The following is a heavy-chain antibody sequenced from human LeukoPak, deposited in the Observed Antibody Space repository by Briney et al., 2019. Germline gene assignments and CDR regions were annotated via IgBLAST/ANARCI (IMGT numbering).Heavy chain of an antibody. CDR1: GGSISNYY. J-gene: IGHJ1*01. CDR2: IYFSGST. V-gene: IGHV4-59*08. CDR3: ARHGGYSSPYLH. Sequence: PSETLSLTCTVSGGSISNYYWSWIRQPPGKGLKCIGYIYFSGSTNHNPSLKSRVTISVDTSKNQFSLKLSSVTAADTAVYYCARHGGYSSPYLHWGQGNLVTVSS. D-gene: IGHD6-13*01.